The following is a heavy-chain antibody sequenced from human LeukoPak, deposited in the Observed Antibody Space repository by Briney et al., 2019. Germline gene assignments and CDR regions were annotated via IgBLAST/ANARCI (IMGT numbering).Heavy chain of an antibody. CDR1: GGTFSSYA. CDR3: VRDAAAAGTLDFGY. Sequence: SVKVSCKASGGTFSSYAISWVRQAPGQGLEWMGGIIPIFGTANYAQKFQGRVTITADKSTSTAYMELSSLRSEDTAVYYCVRDAAAAGTLDFGYWGQGTLVTVSS. CDR2: IIPIFGTA. V-gene: IGHV1-69*06. J-gene: IGHJ4*02. D-gene: IGHD6-13*01.